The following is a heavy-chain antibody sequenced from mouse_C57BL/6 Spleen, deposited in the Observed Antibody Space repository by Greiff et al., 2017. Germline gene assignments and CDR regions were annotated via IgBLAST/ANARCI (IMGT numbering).Heavy chain of an antibody. V-gene: IGHV1-15*01. CDR2: IDPETGGT. D-gene: IGHD2-3*01. J-gene: IGHJ4*01. Sequence: QVQLQQSGAELVRPGASVTLSCKASGYTFTVYEMHWVKQTPVHGLEWIGAIDPETGGTAYNQKFKGKAILTADKSSSTAYMELRSLTSEDSAVYYCTRWRWLLPYYAMDYWGQGTSVTVSS. CDR1: GYTFTVYE. CDR3: TRWRWLLPYYAMDY.